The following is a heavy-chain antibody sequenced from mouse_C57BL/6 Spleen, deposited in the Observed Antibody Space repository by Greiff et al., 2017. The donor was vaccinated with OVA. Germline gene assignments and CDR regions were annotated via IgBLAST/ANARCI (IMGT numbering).Heavy chain of an antibody. Sequence: VQLQQSGPGLVQPSQSLSITCTVSGFSLTSYGVHWVRQSPGKGLEWLGVIWRGGSTDYNAAFISRLSISKDNSKSQVFFKMNSLQADDTAVYYCARNSAVVASYYYAMDYWGQGTSVTVSS. J-gene: IGHJ4*01. D-gene: IGHD1-1*01. V-gene: IGHV2-2*01. CDR3: ARNSAVVASYYYAMDY. CDR2: IWRGGST. CDR1: GFSLTSYG.